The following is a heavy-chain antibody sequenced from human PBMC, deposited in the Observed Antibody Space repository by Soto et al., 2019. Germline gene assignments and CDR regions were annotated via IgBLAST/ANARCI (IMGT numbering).Heavy chain of an antibody. Sequence: QVRLVQSGAEVQKPGASVKLSCEVSGYTFANYYVQWVRQAPGQGLEWMGKINPSGGAPTYAQKFKGRVILTWDGSAKSVFMELRRLSDDDTAIYYCARQTVELSLGGFDPWGQGTPVTVSS. V-gene: IGHV1-46*01. CDR3: ARQTVELSLGGFDP. J-gene: IGHJ5*02. CDR2: INPSGGAP. D-gene: IGHD2-15*01. CDR1: GYTFANYY.